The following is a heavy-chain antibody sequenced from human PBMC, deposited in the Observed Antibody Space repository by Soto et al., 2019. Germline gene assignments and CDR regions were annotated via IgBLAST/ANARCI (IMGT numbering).Heavy chain of an antibody. CDR1: GVIATAKY. Sequence: GGSLRLSCAASGVIATAKYMNWVRQAPGGVLEWVAVIYNSGSTYHADSVKCRFTISRHDSKNTLYLQMDSLRPEDTAVYYCARANDLNAFDIWGQGTMVTVSS. V-gene: IGHV3-53*04. CDR3: ARANDLNAFDI. D-gene: IGHD1-1*01. CDR2: IYNSGST. J-gene: IGHJ3*02.